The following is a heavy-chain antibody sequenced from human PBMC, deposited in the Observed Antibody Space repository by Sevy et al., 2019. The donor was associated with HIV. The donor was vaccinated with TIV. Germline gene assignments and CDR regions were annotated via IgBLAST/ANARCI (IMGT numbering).Heavy chain of an antibody. CDR2: ITPMFGTV. D-gene: IGHD3-16*01. CDR1: GGTFDTYS. J-gene: IGHJ3*02. Sequence: ASVKVSCKASGGTFDTYSISWLRQAPGQGLEWMGGITPMFGTVYYAQNFQGRVTIVADKSTSTAYMELRSLRFEDSAVFYCARDRDITFGGGDAFDIWGQGTMVTVSS. V-gene: IGHV1-69*06. CDR3: ARDRDITFGGGDAFDI.